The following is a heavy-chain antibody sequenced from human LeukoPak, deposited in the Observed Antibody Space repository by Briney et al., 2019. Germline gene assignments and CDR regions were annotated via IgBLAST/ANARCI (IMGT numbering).Heavy chain of an antibody. CDR3: ARGVTYDYIWGSSRYTTIDY. J-gene: IGHJ4*02. D-gene: IGHD3-16*02. Sequence: PSETLSLTCAVYGGSFSGYYWSWIRQSPGKGLEWIGEINHSGSTNYNPSLKSRVTISVDTSKNQFSLKLSSVTAADTAVYYCARGVTYDYIWGSSRYTTIDYWGQGTLVTVSS. CDR2: INHSGST. CDR1: GGSFSGYY. V-gene: IGHV4-34*01.